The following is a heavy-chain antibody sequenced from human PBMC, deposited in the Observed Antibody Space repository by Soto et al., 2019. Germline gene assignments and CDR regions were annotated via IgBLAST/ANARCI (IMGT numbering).Heavy chain of an antibody. CDR2: INHSGST. CDR1: GGSFSGYY. CDR3: ELYRNYDWFDP. D-gene: IGHD4-4*01. V-gene: IGHV4-34*01. J-gene: IGHJ5*02. Sequence: PSETLSLTCAVYGGSFSGYYWSWIRQPPGKGLEWIGEINHSGSTNYNPSLKSRVTISVDTSKNQFSLKLSSVTAADTAVYYCELYRNYDWFDPWGQGTLVTVSS.